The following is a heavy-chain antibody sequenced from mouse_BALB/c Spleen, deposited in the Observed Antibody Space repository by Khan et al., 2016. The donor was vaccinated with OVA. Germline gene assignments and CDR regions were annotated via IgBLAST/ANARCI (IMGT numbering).Heavy chain of an antibody. V-gene: IGHV1-85*01. CDR1: GYTFTSYD. CDR3: GRGGYGEFAY. Sequence: QVQLQQSGAELVKPGASVKLSCKASGYTFTSYDINWVRQRPEQGLEWIGWMFPGDGSTKYNENFKGKATLTTDKSSSTAYMQLSRLTSEDSGACFCGRGGYGEFAYWGQGTLVTVSA. CDR2: MFPGDGST. J-gene: IGHJ3*01. D-gene: IGHD1-1*01.